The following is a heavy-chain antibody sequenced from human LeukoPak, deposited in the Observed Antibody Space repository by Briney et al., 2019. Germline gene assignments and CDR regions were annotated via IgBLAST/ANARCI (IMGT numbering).Heavy chain of an antibody. Sequence: GASVTVSCTASGYTFSGYYMHWVRQAPGQGLEWMGWINPNSGGTNYAQKFQGRVTMTRDTSISTAYMELSRLRSDDTAVYYCARDQDSGAFDIWGQGTMVTVSS. V-gene: IGHV1-2*02. CDR3: ARDQDSGAFDI. CDR1: GYTFSGYY. CDR2: INPNSGGT. J-gene: IGHJ3*02.